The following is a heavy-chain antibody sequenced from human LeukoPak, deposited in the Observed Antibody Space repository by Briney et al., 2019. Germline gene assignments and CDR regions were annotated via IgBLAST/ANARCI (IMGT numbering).Heavy chain of an antibody. CDR1: GGSISRYY. V-gene: IGHV4-59*01. Sequence: SETLSLTCTVSGGSISRYYWSWIRQPPGKGLEWFGYVYDSGTTNYNPSLKSRVTISVDTSKNQFSLKLSSVTAADTAVYYCARELITMVRGVIIRNNWFDPWGQGTLVTVSS. D-gene: IGHD3-10*01. J-gene: IGHJ5*02. CDR3: ARELITMVRGVIIRNNWFDP. CDR2: VYDSGTT.